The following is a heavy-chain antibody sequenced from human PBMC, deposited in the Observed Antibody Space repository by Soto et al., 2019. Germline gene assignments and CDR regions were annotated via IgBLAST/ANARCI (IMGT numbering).Heavy chain of an antibody. CDR2: MNPNSGNT. J-gene: IGHJ4*02. Sequence: VASVKVSCKASGYTFTSYDINWVRQATGQGLEWMGWMNPNSGNTGYAQKFQGRVTMTRNTSISTAYMELSSLRSEDTAVYYCARSIWYSSRWYRWTLDYWGQGTLVTVSS. D-gene: IGHD6-13*01. CDR3: ARSIWYSSRWYRWTLDY. V-gene: IGHV1-8*01. CDR1: GYTFTSYD.